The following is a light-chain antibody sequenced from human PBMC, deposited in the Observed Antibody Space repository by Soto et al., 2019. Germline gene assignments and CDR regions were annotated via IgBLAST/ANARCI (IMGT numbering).Light chain of an antibody. CDR3: QQYGSSPLT. CDR2: GAS. CDR1: QKINTSY. J-gene: IGKJ4*01. V-gene: IGKV3-20*01. Sequence: LTQSPGTLSLSPGERATLSCRASQKINTSYLAWYQQKPGQAPRLLIYGASTRATGIPARFSGSGSGTEFTLTISSLQSEDFAVYYCQQYGSSPLTFGGGTKVDIK.